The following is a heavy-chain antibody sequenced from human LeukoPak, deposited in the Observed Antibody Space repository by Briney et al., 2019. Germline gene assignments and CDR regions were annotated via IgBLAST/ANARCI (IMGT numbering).Heavy chain of an antibody. CDR1: GFTFSSYN. J-gene: IGHJ6*02. Sequence: GGSLRLSCAASGFTFSSYNMNWVRQAPGKGLEWVSYISSSSSSIYYADSVKGRFTVSRDNAKNSLYLQMSSLRAEDTAVYHCASDSPYYGMDVWGQGTTVTVSS. V-gene: IGHV3-48*04. CDR2: ISSSSSSI. CDR3: ASDSPYYGMDV.